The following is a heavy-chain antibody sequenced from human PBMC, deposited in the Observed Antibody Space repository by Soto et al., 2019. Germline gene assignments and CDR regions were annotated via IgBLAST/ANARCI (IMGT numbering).Heavy chain of an antibody. J-gene: IGHJ5*02. CDR3: ARGPRYCSSTSCFSGVTWFDP. D-gene: IGHD2-2*01. CDR2: LSNYNGNT. CDR1: GYTFTSYG. Sequence: APSVKVSCKASGYTFTSYGISWVRQAPGQGLEWMGWLSNYNGNTNYAQKVQGRVTMTTDTSASTTNMELRSLRSDDTAVYYCARGPRYCSSTSCFSGVTWFDPWGQGTLVTVSS. V-gene: IGHV1-18*04.